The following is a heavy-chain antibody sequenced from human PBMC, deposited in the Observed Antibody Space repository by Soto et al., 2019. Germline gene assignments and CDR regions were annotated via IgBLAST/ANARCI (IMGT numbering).Heavy chain of an antibody. D-gene: IGHD6-19*01. CDR2: IYHSGST. CDR3: VRHQRYSSGWYIDY. CDR1: GGSISSSNW. Sequence: QVQLQESGPGLVKPSGTLSLTCAVSGGSISSSNWWSWVRQPPGKGLEWIGEIYHSGSTNYNPSLKSRVTISVDTSKNQFSLKLSSVTAADTAVFFCVRHQRYSSGWYIDYWGQGTLVTASS. V-gene: IGHV4-4*02. J-gene: IGHJ4*02.